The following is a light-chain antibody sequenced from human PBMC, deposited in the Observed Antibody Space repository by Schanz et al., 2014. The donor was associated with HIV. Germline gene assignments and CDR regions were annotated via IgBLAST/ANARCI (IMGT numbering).Light chain of an antibody. V-gene: IGKV3D-20*02. CDR3: QQRSNWPPET. CDR2: GAS. J-gene: IGKJ1*01. CDR1: QSISSSY. Sequence: EIVLTQSPGTLSLSPGERATLSCRASQSISSSYLAWYQQKPGQAPRLLIYGASSRATGIPDRFSGSGSGTDFTLTISRLETEDFAVYYCQQRSNWPPETFGQGTKVEIK.